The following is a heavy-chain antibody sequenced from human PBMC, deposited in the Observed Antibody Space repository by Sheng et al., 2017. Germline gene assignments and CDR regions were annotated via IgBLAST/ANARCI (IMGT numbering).Heavy chain of an antibody. D-gene: IGHD3-16*01. J-gene: IGHJ6*03. V-gene: IGHV3-48*03. CDR3: ARFSLGDYDGNYYMDV. CDR2: ISSSGSTI. CDR1: GFTFSSYE. Sequence: EVQLVESGGGLVQPGGSLRLSCAASGFTFSSYEMNWVRQAPGKGLEWVSYISSSGSTIYYADSVKGRFTISRDNAKNSLYLQMNSLRAEDTAVYYCARFSLGDYDGNYYMDVWGQGTTVTVSS.